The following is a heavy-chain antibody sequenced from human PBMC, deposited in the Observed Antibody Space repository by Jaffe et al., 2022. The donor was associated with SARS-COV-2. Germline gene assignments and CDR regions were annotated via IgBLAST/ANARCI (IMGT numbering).Heavy chain of an antibody. CDR2: IWYDGSNK. V-gene: IGHV3-33*06. Sequence: QVQLVESGGGVVQPGRSLRLSCAASGFTFSSYGMHWVRQAPGKGLEWVAVIWYDGSNKYYADSVKGRFTISRDNSKNTLYLQMNSLRAEDTAVYYCAKAVTGRSDAFDIWGQGTMVTVSS. J-gene: IGHJ3*02. D-gene: IGHD3-10*01. CDR3: AKAVTGRSDAFDI. CDR1: GFTFSSYG.